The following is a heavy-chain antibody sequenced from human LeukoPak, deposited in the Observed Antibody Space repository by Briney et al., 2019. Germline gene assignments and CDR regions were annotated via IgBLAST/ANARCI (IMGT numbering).Heavy chain of an antibody. CDR1: GGSISSYY. V-gene: IGHV4-59*01. CDR2: IYYSGST. Sequence: SETLSLTCTVSGGSISSYYWSWIRQPPGKGLEGIGYIYYSGSTNYNPSLKRRVTISVDTSKNQFSLKLSSVTAADTAVYYCASARLGYSGYDHGLAYWGQGTLVTVSS. CDR3: ASARLGYSGYDHGLAY. J-gene: IGHJ4*02. D-gene: IGHD5-12*01.